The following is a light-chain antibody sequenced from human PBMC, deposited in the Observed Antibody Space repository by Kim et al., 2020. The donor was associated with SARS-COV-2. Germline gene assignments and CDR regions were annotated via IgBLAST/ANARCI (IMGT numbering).Light chain of an antibody. Sequence: EVVLTQSPATLSLSPGDTATLSCRASQSISSYLAWYQEKPGQPPRLLIYDASNRATGIAARFSGSGSGTDFTLTISSLEPEDFAFYFCQQRSSSITFGQGTRLEI. V-gene: IGKV3-11*01. CDR1: QSISSY. J-gene: IGKJ5*01. CDR2: DAS. CDR3: QQRSSSIT.